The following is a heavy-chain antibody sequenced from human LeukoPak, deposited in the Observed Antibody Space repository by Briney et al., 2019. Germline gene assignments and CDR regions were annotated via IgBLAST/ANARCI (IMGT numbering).Heavy chain of an antibody. J-gene: IGHJ4*02. Sequence: SGPTLVNPTPTLTLTCTFSGFSLSTSGMCVSWIRQPPGKALEQLALIYWDDDKRYSPSLKSRLTITKDTSKNQVVLTMTNMDPVDTATYYCAHRLGPYMSSWYGGVFDYWGQGTLVTVSS. V-gene: IGHV2-5*02. D-gene: IGHD6-13*01. CDR1: GFSLSTSGMC. CDR2: IYWDDDK. CDR3: AHRLGPYMSSWYGGVFDY.